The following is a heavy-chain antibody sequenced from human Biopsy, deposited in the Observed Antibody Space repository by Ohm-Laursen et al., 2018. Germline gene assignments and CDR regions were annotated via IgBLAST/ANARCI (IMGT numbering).Heavy chain of an antibody. Sequence: SLRLSCSASGSGMHAMHWVRQPPGKGLEWLAVIAYDGSNKYYAESVKGRFTISRDRSRDTVHLQMNSLRYEDTALYYCAKDGGQWLGGAFDIWGHGTMVSVSS. J-gene: IGHJ3*02. CDR1: GSGMHA. D-gene: IGHD6-19*01. V-gene: IGHV3-30*18. CDR2: IAYDGSNK. CDR3: AKDGGQWLGGAFDI.